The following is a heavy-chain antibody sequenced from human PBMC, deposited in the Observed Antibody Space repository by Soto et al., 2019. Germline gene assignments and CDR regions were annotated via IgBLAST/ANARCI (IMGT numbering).Heavy chain of an antibody. V-gene: IGHV3-33*01. CDR2: IWYDGTNK. CDR1: GFTISSYG. J-gene: IGHJ5*02. Sequence: QMHLVESGGGVVQPGRSLRLSCAASGFTISSYGMHWVRQAPGKGLEWVAVIWYDGTNKYYADSVKGRFTISRDISKNTLYLQMISLRVEDTAVYYCGGAAAEGWFDPWGQGSLVTVSS. CDR3: GGAAAEGWFDP. D-gene: IGHD6-13*01.